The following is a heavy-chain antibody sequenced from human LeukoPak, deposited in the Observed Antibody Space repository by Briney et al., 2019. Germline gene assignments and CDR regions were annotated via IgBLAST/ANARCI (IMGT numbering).Heavy chain of an antibody. V-gene: IGHV3-30*03. CDR3: ASGASWLQVDY. Sequence: GGSLRLSCAASGFTFSSYGMHWVRQAPGKGLEWVAVISYDGSNKYYADSVKGRFTISRDNSKNTLYLQMNSLRAEDTAVYYCASGASWLQVDYWGQGTLVTVSS. CDR1: GFTFSSYG. J-gene: IGHJ4*02. CDR2: ISYDGSNK. D-gene: IGHD5-24*01.